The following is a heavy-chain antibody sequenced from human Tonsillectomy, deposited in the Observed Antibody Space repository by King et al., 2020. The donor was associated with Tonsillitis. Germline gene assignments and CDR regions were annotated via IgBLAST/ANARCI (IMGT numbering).Heavy chain of an antibody. D-gene: IGHD3-22*01. Sequence: QLQESGPGLVKPSETLSLTCTVSGGSISSDYWGWVRQPPGKGLEWIGFIYYSGRTNYNPSLKSRVTISVDTSTNQFSLKLSSVTAADTAVYYCARSKDFYDSSGYLGALLDYWGQGTLVTVSS. CDR2: IYYSGRT. V-gene: IGHV4-59*01. CDR3: ARSKDFYDSSGYLGALLDY. CDR1: GGSISSDY. J-gene: IGHJ4*02.